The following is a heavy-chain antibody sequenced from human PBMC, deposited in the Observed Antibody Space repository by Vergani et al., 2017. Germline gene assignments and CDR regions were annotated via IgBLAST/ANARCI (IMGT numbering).Heavy chain of an antibody. J-gene: IGHJ4*02. CDR3: ARDTRGPEGADY. V-gene: IGHV3-30*03. D-gene: IGHD1-14*01. CDR2: ISYDGTQK. CDR1: GFTSSYYG. Sequence: QVHLVESGGGVVQPGRSLRLSCVVSGFTSSYYGMHWVRQAPGKGLEWVAVISYDGTQKYYADSVKGRFTISRDNSKSTLYLQMNSLRTEDTAVYYCARDTRGPEGADYWGQGTLVTVSS.